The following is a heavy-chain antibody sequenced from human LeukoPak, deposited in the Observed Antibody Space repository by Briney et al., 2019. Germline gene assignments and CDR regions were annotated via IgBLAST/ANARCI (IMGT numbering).Heavy chain of an antibody. CDR1: GFSVSSNF. J-gene: IGHJ3*02. CDR2: IFSGGST. V-gene: IGHV3-53*01. CDR3: AGARGSHLDGAFDI. Sequence: PGGSLRLSCAASGFSVSSNFMTWVRQAPGKGLEWVSVIFSGGSTYYADSVKGRFTISRDNSKNTLYLQMNSLRAEDTAVYYCAGARGSHLDGAFDIWGQGTMVTVSS. D-gene: IGHD3-10*01.